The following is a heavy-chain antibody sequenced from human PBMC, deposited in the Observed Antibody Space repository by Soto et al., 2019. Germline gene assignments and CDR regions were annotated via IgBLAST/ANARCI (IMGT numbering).Heavy chain of an antibody. J-gene: IGHJ4*02. CDR1: GFTFSSSA. D-gene: IGHD3-10*01. V-gene: IGHV3-23*01. Sequence: PGGSLRLSCAASGFTFSSSAISWVRQAPGKGLEWVSAISSGGGITYYADSVKGRFTISRDNSDNTLYLQMNSLRAEDTAVYYCATGYISRGYFDYWGQGALVTVSS. CDR3: ATGYISRGYFDY. CDR2: ISSGGGIT.